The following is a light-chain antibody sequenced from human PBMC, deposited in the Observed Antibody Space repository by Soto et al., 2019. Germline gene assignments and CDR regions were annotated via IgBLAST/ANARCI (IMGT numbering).Light chain of an antibody. J-gene: IGKJ1*01. V-gene: IGKV3-15*01. CDR3: QHYNNWPPWT. CDR2: GAS. CDR1: QSVRSN. Sequence: EIVMTQSPATLSVSPGERATLSCGASQSVRSNLAWYQQKPGQAPRLLIYGASTRATGVPARFSGSGSGTEFTLTISSLQSEDFAVDYCQHYNNWPPWTFGQGTKVEIK.